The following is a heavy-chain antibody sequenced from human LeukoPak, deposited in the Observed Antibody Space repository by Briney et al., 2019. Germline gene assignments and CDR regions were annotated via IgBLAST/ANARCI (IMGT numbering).Heavy chain of an antibody. Sequence: PGESLRLSCAASGFTFSNYAMSWVRQAPGKGLEWVSGISSSGDGPDYTDSVKGRFTISRDNSKNTLYLQMNSLRAEDSAVYFWRRRGGVSSRVFASWAQEPLVTASS. V-gene: IGHV3-23*01. CDR3: RRRGGVSSRVFAS. D-gene: IGHD3-10*01. CDR2: ISSSGDGP. CDR1: GFTFSNYA. J-gene: IGHJ4*02.